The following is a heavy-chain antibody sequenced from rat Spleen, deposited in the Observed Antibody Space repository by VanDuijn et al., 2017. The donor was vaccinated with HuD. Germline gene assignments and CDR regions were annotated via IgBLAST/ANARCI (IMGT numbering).Heavy chain of an antibody. CDR2: MWYDGDT. Sequence: EVQLKESGPGLVQPSQTLSLTCTVSGFSLTDYSVHWVRQPSGKGPEWMGRMWYDGDTAYNSALKSRLSISRDTSKNQVFLKMNSLQTDDTGTYYCTRDRGYYRDGVFYVMDAWGQGASVTVSS. D-gene: IGHD1-11*01. V-gene: IGHV2S63*01. J-gene: IGHJ4*01. CDR1: GFSLTDYS. CDR3: TRDRGYYRDGVFYVMDA.